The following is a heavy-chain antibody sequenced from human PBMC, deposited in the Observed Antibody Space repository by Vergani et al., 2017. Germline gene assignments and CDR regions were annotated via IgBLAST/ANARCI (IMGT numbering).Heavy chain of an antibody. CDR1: GGSISSGGYY. CDR3: ARDVGASYFDY. J-gene: IGHJ4*02. Sequence: QVQLQESGPGLVKPSQTLSLTCTVSGGSISSGGYYWSWIRQPPGKGLEWSGYIYYSGSTYYNQSLKIRVTISVDTSKNQFSLKLSSVTAADTAVYCCARDVGASYFDYWGQGTLVTVSS. CDR2: IYYSGST. V-gene: IGHV4-31*03. D-gene: IGHD1-26*01.